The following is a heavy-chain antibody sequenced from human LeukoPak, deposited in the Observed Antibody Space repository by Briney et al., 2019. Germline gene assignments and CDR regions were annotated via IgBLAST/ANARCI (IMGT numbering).Heavy chain of an antibody. CDR1: GFTFSNHA. D-gene: IGHD3-22*01. CDR2: IRASGGST. J-gene: IGHJ6*03. V-gene: IGHV3-23*01. Sequence: PGGSLRLSCAASGFTFSNHAMSWVRQAPGKGLEWVSNIRASGGSTYYADSVKGRFTISRDNSKNTLYLQMNSLRAEDTAVYYCAKGGEMIHYYYMDVWGKGTTVTVSS. CDR3: AKGGEMIHYYYMDV.